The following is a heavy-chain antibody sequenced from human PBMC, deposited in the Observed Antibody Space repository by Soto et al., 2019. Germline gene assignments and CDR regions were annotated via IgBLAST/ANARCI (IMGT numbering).Heavy chain of an antibody. CDR3: AKDYNGNRIFDY. D-gene: IGHD1-20*01. V-gene: IGHV3-30*18. CDR1: GFTFNSYG. Sequence: PGGSLRLSCAASGFTFNSYGIHWVRQAPGKGLEWVAVISHDGSKTNYADSVKGRVTISRDNSKDTVYLQMNSLRVGDTAVYYCAKDYNGNRIFDYWGQGTLVTVSS. J-gene: IGHJ4*02. CDR2: ISHDGSKT.